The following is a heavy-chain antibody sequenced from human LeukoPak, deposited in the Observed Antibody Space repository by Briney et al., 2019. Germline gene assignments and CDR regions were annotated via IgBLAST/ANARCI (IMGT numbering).Heavy chain of an antibody. CDR3: ARDSYYDSSGYYFLYYYYGMDV. D-gene: IGHD3-22*01. CDR2: ISSSGSTI. J-gene: IGHJ6*02. CDR1: GFTFSDYY. Sequence: PGGSLRLSCAASGFTFSDYYMSWIRQAPGKGLEWVSYISSSGSTIYYADSVKGRFTISRDNAKNSLYLQMNSLRAEDTAVYYCARDSYYDSSGYYFLYYYYGMDVWGQGTTVTVSS. V-gene: IGHV3-11*01.